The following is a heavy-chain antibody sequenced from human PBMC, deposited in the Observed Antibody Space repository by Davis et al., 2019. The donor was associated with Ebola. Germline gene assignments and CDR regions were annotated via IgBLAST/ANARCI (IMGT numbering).Heavy chain of an antibody. Sequence: SETLSLTCTVSGGSISSGGYYWSWIRQHPGKGLEWIGYIYYSGSTYYNPSLKSRGTISVDTSKNQFSLKLSSVTAADTAVYYCAREKGWYSSSSRAFDPWGQGTLVTVSS. V-gene: IGHV4-31*03. CDR2: IYYSGST. CDR1: GGSISSGGYY. J-gene: IGHJ5*02. CDR3: AREKGWYSSSSRAFDP. D-gene: IGHD6-6*01.